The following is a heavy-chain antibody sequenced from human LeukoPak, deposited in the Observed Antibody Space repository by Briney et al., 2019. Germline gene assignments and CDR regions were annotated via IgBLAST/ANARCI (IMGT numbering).Heavy chain of an antibody. CDR1: GGTFSSHA. V-gene: IGHV1-69*05. CDR2: IIPIFDST. Sequence: SVKVSCKTSGGTFSSHAINWVRQAPGQGLEWMGRIIPIFDSTNYAQSFQGRVTFTTDDSTNTAYMELRSLRSDDTAVYYCARDPHYYDSSGKEAYGMDVWGQGTTVTVSS. D-gene: IGHD3-22*01. J-gene: IGHJ6*02. CDR3: ARDPHYYDSSGKEAYGMDV.